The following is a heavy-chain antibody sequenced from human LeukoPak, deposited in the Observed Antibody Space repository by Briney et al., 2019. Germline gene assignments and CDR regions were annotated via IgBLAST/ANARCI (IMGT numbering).Heavy chain of an antibody. CDR1: GFTFSSYS. V-gene: IGHV3-48*01. Sequence: GGSLRLSCAASGFTFSSYSMNWVRQAPGKGLEWVSYISSSSSTIYYADSVKGRFTISRDNAKNSLYLQMNSLRAEDTALYYCARHTAMAVLDYWGQGTLVTVSS. J-gene: IGHJ4*02. CDR2: ISSSSSTI. D-gene: IGHD5-18*01. CDR3: ARHTAMAVLDY.